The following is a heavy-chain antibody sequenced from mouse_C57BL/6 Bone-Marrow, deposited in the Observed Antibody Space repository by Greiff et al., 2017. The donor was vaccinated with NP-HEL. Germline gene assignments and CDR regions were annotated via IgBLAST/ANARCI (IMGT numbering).Heavy chain of an antibody. CDR3: ARGPRLGHYAMDY. Sequence: EVQLVESGGGLVKPGGSLKLSCAASGFTFSDYGMHWVRQAPEKGLEWVAYISSGSSTIYYADTVKGRFTISRDNAKNTLFLQMTSLRSEDTAMYYCARGPRLGHYAMDYWGQGTSVTVSS. V-gene: IGHV5-17*01. CDR1: GFTFSDYG. CDR2: ISSGSSTI. D-gene: IGHD4-1*01. J-gene: IGHJ4*01.